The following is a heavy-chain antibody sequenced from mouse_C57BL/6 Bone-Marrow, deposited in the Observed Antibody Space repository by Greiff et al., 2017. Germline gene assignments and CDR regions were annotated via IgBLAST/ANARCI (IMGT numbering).Heavy chain of an antibody. CDR3: ARRFHYGNYVGVWFAY. CDR2: INPSNGGT. D-gene: IGHD2-1*01. Sequence: VQLQQPGTELVKPGASVKLSCKASGYTFTSYWMHWVKQRPGQGLEWIGNINPSNGGTNYNEKFKSQATLTVDKSSSTAYMQLSSLTSEDSAVYYCARRFHYGNYVGVWFAYWGQGTLVTVSA. CDR1: GYTFTSYW. J-gene: IGHJ3*01. V-gene: IGHV1-53*01.